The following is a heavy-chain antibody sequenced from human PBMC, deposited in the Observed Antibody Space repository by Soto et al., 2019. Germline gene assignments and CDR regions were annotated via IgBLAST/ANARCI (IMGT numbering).Heavy chain of an antibody. D-gene: IGHD6-25*01. CDR2: MNPYSGNT. Sequence: ASVKVSCKASGYTFTTYDISWVRQATGQGLEWMGWMNPYSGNTGYAQKFQGRVTVIRNTSISTVYMELSGLRPDDTAVYYCARRKERSGPHYFDYWGQGSQVTVS. CDR3: ARRKERSGPHYFDY. V-gene: IGHV1-8*01. CDR1: GYTFTTYD. J-gene: IGHJ4*02.